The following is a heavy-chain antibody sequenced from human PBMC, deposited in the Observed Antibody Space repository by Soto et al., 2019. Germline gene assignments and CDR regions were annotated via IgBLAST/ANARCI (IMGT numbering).Heavy chain of an antibody. CDR2: IYHSGST. CDR1: GGSISSGGYS. Sequence: QLQLQESGSGLVKPSQTLSLTCAVSGGSISSGGYSWSWIRQPPGKGLEWIGYIYHSGSTYYTPSLNGRVTISVDRTKNQFSQKLSSVTAADTAGYYCARGAIQLWPYFDYCGQGTLVTVSS. D-gene: IGHD5-18*01. J-gene: IGHJ4*02. CDR3: ARGAIQLWPYFDY. V-gene: IGHV4-30-2*01.